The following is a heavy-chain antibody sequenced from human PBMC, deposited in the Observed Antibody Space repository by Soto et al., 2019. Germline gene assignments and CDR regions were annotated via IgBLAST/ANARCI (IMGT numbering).Heavy chain of an antibody. V-gene: IGHV5-51*01. Sequence: PGESLKISCKGSGYSFTSYWIGWVRQMPGKGLEWMGIIYPGDSDTGYSPSFQGQVTISADKSISTAYLQWSSLKASDTAMYYCARNLRAPAEIYYYGMDVWGQGTTVTV. CDR2: IYPGDSDT. CDR3: ARNLRAPAEIYYYGMDV. J-gene: IGHJ6*02. D-gene: IGHD2-2*01. CDR1: GYSFTSYW.